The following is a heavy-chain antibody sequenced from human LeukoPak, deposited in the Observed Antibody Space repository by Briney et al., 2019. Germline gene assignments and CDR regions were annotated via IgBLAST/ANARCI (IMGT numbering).Heavy chain of an antibody. Sequence: GGSLRLSCAVSGFTVSSNYMSWVRQAPGKGLEWVSVIYSGGSTYYADSVKGRFTISRDNSKNTLYLQMNSLRAEDTAVYYCAKDRHFSGYYFDYWGQGTLVTVSS. V-gene: IGHV3-53*01. J-gene: IGHJ4*02. CDR1: GFTVSSNY. D-gene: IGHD6-19*01. CDR2: IYSGGST. CDR3: AKDRHFSGYYFDY.